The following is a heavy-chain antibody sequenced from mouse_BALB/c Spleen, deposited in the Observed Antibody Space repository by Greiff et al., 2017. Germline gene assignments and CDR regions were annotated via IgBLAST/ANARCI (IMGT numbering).Heavy chain of an antibody. Sequence: QVQLQQSGPGLVQPSQSLSITCTVSGFSLTSYGVHWVRQSPGKGLEWLGVIWSGGSTDYNAAFISRLSISKDNSKSQVFFKMNSLQANDTAIYYCARMGYDGAWFAYWGQGTLVTVSA. D-gene: IGHD2-14*01. CDR3: ARMGYDGAWFAY. CDR2: IWSGGST. J-gene: IGHJ3*01. CDR1: GFSLTSYG. V-gene: IGHV2-2*02.